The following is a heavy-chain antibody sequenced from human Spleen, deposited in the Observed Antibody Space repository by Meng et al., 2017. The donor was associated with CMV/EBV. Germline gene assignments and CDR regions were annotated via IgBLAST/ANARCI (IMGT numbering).Heavy chain of an antibody. J-gene: IGHJ6*02. V-gene: IGHV3-23*03. CDR3: ARGEYSNYHQYYYAMDV. D-gene: IGHD4-11*01. CDR2: IYSGGTTT. CDR1: GFTFSSYA. Sequence: GGSLRLSCAASGFTFSSYAMSWVRQAPGKGLEWVSLIYSGGTTTYYADSVKGRVTISRDNSKNTLYLQMNSLRAEDTAVYYCARGEYSNYHQYYYAMDVWGQGTTVTVSS.